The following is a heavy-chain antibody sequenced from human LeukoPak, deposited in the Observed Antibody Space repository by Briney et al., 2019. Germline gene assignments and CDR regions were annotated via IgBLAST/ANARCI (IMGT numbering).Heavy chain of an antibody. CDR3: AKDQAHDFWSGYFLYNWFDP. Sequence: QTGGSLRLSCAASGFTFSSYAMSWVRQAPGKGLEWVSAISGSGGSTYYADSVKGRFTISRDNSKNTLYLQMNSLRAEDTAVYYCAKDQAHDFWSGYFLYNWFDPWGQGTLVTVSS. CDR2: ISGSGGST. J-gene: IGHJ5*02. D-gene: IGHD3-3*01. CDR1: GFTFSSYA. V-gene: IGHV3-23*01.